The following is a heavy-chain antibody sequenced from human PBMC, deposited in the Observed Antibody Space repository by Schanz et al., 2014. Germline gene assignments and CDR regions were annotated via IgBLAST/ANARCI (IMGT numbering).Heavy chain of an antibody. D-gene: IGHD3-16*01. CDR2: IRYDGSKK. V-gene: IGHV3-30*02. CDR1: GFTFSSYG. Sequence: QVQLVESGGGVVQPGGSLRLSCEASGFTFSSYGMHWVRQAPGKGLEWVTFIRYDGSKKYYVDSVKGRFTISRDNSKNNMYMHMNRVRVEDTAVYYCAKGGSSLDDWGQGTLVTVSS. J-gene: IGHJ4*02. CDR3: AKGGSSLDD.